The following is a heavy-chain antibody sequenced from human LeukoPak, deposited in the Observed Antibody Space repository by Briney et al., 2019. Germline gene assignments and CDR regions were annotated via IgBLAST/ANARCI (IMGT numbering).Heavy chain of an antibody. CDR2: IRYDGSNK. D-gene: IGHD3-22*01. Sequence: GGSLRLFCAASGLTFSSYGMHWVRQAPGKGLEWAAYIRYDGSNKYYADSVKGRFTITRDNSKNTMYLKMNSLRAEDTAVYYCANLDDSHYYDSSGYRERGIDYWGQGTLVTVSS. J-gene: IGHJ4*02. V-gene: IGHV3-30*02. CDR3: ANLDDSHYYDSSGYRERGIDY. CDR1: GLTFSSYG.